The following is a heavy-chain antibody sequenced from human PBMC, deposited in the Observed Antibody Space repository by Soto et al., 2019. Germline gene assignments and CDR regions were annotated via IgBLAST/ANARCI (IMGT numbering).Heavy chain of an antibody. CDR2: IYYSGST. Sequence: QVQLQESGPGLVKPSQTLSLTCTVSGGSISSGGYYWSWIRQHPGKGLEWIGYIYYSGSTYYNPSLTSRVTIPVDTSKNQFSLKLSSVTAADTAVYYCARGGIAAAAPPDYWGQGTLVTVSS. J-gene: IGHJ4*02. CDR3: ARGGIAAAAPPDY. CDR1: GGSISSGGYY. V-gene: IGHV4-31*03. D-gene: IGHD6-13*01.